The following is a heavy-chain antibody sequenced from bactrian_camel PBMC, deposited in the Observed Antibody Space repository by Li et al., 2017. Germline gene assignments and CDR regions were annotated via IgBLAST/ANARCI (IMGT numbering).Heavy chain of an antibody. Sequence: HVQLVESGGGLVHPGGALRLSCAASGFTFSDYYVTWVRQVPGKGLEWVSSIYEEGTKTYYSDSVKGRFTVSRDNANNTVNLMMNSLKPEDTAMYYCAANFGPYCSGPYLARRANFLGQGTQVTVSS. J-gene: IGHJ4*01. CDR1: GFTFSDYY. D-gene: IGHD2*01. V-gene: IGHV3-2*01. CDR2: IYEEGTKT.